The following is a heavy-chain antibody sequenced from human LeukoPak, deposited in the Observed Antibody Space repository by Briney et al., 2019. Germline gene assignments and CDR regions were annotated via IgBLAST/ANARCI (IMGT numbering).Heavy chain of an antibody. CDR1: GGSISSCY. J-gene: IGHJ5*02. D-gene: IGHD3-16*01. CDR3: ASSMITWGGVISNWFDP. CDR2: IYYSGST. V-gene: IGHV4-59*08. Sequence: SETLSLTCVVSGGSISSCYWSWIRQPPGKGLEWIGYIYYSGSTNYNPSLKSRVTISVDTSKNQFSLKMTSVTAADTAVYYCASSMITWGGVISNWFDPWGQGTLVTVSS.